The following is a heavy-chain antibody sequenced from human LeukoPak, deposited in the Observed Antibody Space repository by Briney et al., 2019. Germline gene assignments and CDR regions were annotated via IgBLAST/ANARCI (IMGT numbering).Heavy chain of an antibody. Sequence: GRSLRLSCAASGFTFSSYAMHWVRQAPGKGLEWVAVISYDGSNKYYADSVKGRFTISRDNSKNTLYLQMNSLRAEDTAVYYCARDADRITMVRGVITSLFDYWGQGTLVTVSS. V-gene: IGHV3-30-3*01. D-gene: IGHD3-10*01. CDR3: ARDADRITMVRGVITSLFDY. CDR1: GFTFSSYA. J-gene: IGHJ4*02. CDR2: ISYDGSNK.